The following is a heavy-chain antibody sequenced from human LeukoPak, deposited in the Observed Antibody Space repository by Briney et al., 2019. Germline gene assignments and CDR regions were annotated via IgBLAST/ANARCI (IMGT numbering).Heavy chain of an antibody. CDR3: ARFRRPLYFGVFTRWWFDP. CDR1: GGSFSGYY. CDR2: INHSGST. D-gene: IGHD3-3*01. V-gene: IGHV4-34*01. Sequence: PSETLSLTCAVYGGSFSGYYWSWIRQPPGKGLEWIGEINHSGSTNYNPSLKSRVTISVDTSKNQFSLKLSSVTAADTAVYYCARFRRPLYFGVFTRWWFDPWGQGTLVTVSS. J-gene: IGHJ5*02.